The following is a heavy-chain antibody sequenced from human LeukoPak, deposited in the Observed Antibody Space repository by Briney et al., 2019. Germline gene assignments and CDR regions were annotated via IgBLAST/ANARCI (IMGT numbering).Heavy chain of an antibody. CDR3: ARDSSSWYFDY. CDR1: GYSISSGYY. Sequence: SETLSLTCTVSGYSISSGYYWGWIRQPPGKGLEWIGSIYHSGSTYYNPSLKSRVTISVGTSKNQFSLKLSSVTAADTAVYYCARDSSSWYFDYWGQGTLVTVSS. J-gene: IGHJ4*02. CDR2: IYHSGST. D-gene: IGHD6-13*01. V-gene: IGHV4-38-2*02.